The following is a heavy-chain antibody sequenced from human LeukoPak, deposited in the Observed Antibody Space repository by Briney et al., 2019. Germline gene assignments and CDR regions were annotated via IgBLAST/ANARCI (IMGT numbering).Heavy chain of an antibody. V-gene: IGHV3-23*01. CDR1: GFTFTTYA. Sequence: GGSLRLSCAASGFTFTTYAMNWVRQAPGRGLEWVSAIDDSAGTTLYADSVKGRFTISRDNSKNTLYLQMNSLRAEDTAVYYCAKDKLLWFGEHSLDYWGQGTLVTVSS. J-gene: IGHJ4*02. CDR2: IDDSAGTT. D-gene: IGHD3-10*01. CDR3: AKDKLLWFGEHSLDY.